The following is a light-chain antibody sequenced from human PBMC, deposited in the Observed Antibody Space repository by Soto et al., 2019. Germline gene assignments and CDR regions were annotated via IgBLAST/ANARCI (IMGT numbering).Light chain of an antibody. J-gene: IGKJ4*01. CDR3: QQRRVWPLT. V-gene: IGKV3-11*01. Sequence: VLTQSPAILSLSPGERATLDRRASQSVSNYLAWYQQRPGQAPRLLIYDSSNRATGVPARFSASGSGTDFTLTISSLEPEDFAVYYCQQRRVWPLTFGGGTKVEIK. CDR1: QSVSNY. CDR2: DSS.